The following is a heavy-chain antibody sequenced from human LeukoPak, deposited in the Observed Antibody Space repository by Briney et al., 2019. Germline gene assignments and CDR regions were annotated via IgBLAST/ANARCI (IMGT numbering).Heavy chain of an antibody. J-gene: IGHJ4*02. Sequence: GESLKISGKGSGYSFTSYWIGWVRQMPAKGLDWMGIIYPVDSNTRYSPSFQGQVTISADMSISTAYLQWSTLEASDTSMYSSARHHSAAGRGHFGYWGQGTLVTVSS. V-gene: IGHV5-51*01. CDR2: IYPVDSNT. CDR3: ARHHSAAGRGHFGY. D-gene: IGHD6-13*01. CDR1: GYSFTSYW.